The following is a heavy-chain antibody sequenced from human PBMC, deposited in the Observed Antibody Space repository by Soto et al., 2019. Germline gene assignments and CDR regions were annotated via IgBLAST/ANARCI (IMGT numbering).Heavy chain of an antibody. CDR1: GFTFSSYG. J-gene: IGHJ4*02. V-gene: IGHV3-30*18. D-gene: IGHD5-18*01. CDR3: AKGGYSYGDFDY. Sequence: GGSLRLSCAASGFTFSSYGMHWVRQAPGKGLEWVAVISYDGSNKYYADSVKGRFTISRDNSKNTLYLQMNSLRAEDTAVYYCAKGGYSYGDFDYWGQGTLVTVSS. CDR2: ISYDGSNK.